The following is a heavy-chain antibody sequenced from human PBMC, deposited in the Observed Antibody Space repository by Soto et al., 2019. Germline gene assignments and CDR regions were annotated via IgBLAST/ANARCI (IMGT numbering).Heavy chain of an antibody. Sequence: GGSLRLSGVASGFDFSDFHISWVRQAPGKGLEWISYISSSLGHTDYAESVKGRFTISRDNAKSSVFLEMSDLRSDDTAVYYCAANWNFGLNFWGQGTLVTVSS. CDR1: GFDFSDFH. CDR3: AANWNFGLNF. D-gene: IGHD1-1*01. J-gene: IGHJ4*02. CDR2: ISSSLGHT. V-gene: IGHV3-11*03.